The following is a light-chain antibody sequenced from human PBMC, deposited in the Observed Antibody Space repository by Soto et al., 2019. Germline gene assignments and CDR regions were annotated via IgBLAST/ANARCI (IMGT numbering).Light chain of an antibody. CDR1: QAITNN. CDR2: EES. Sequence: DIHLTQSPSSLSASVGDRVTITCRASQAITNNLAWYQQKPGNPPRLLIYEESTLHSVVPSRFSGRKVGTQFILTIDSLQHEDFATYYCQPVKISPRTFGEATTVEIK. CDR3: QPVKISPRT. V-gene: IGKV1-9*01. J-gene: IGKJ4*01.